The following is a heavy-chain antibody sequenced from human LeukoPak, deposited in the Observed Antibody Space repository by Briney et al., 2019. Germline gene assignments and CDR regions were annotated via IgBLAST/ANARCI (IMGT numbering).Heavy chain of an antibody. V-gene: IGHV3-49*04. D-gene: IGHD3-3*01. Sequence: PGGSLRLSCTASGXTFGDYAVSWVRQAPGKGLEWVGFGRSKTYGGTTEYAASVKDRFTISRDASKSIAYLQMNSLKTEDTAVYYCTRVVLRFLEWTKYYFDYWGQGTLVTVSS. CDR1: GXTFGDYA. CDR2: GRSKTYGGTT. J-gene: IGHJ4*02. CDR3: TRVVLRFLEWTKYYFDY.